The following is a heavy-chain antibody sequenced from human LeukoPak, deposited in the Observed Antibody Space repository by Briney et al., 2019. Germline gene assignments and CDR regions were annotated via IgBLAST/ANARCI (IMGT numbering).Heavy chain of an antibody. D-gene: IGHD1-7*01. Sequence: SETLSLTCGVYGGSFSGHYWSWIRQPPGKGLEWIGDINHSGSTKYNPSLKSRVTISVDTSKNQSSLKLSSVTAADTAVYYCARETPEPGNWNYRWFDPWGQGTLVTVSS. V-gene: IGHV4-34*01. J-gene: IGHJ5*02. CDR3: ARETPEPGNWNYRWFDP. CDR1: GGSFSGHY. CDR2: INHSGST.